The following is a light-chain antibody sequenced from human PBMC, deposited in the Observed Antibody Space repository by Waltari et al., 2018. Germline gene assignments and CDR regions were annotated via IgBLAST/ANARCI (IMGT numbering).Light chain of an antibody. V-gene: IGKV1-39*01. Sequence: RVTITCRASQTISSFLNWYQQKPGKAPKLLISSASTLQSGVPSRFSGSISGTDFTLTISSLQPEDFATFYCQQSFSIPPTFGQGTTVEI. CDR3: QQSFSIPPT. J-gene: IGKJ1*01. CDR2: SAS. CDR1: QTISSF.